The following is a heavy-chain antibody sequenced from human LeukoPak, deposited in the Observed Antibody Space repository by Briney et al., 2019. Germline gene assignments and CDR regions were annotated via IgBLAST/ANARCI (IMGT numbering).Heavy chain of an antibody. CDR1: GYTFTGYY. V-gene: IGHV1-2*02. J-gene: IGHJ6*03. CDR3: ARTRSGFDRSGSYYYLDV. Sequence: ASVKVSCKASGYTFTGYYMHWVRQAPGQGVEWMGWINPNSGGTNYAQKFQGRVTMTRDTSISTAYMELSRLRSDDTAVYYCARTRSGFDRSGSYYYLDVWGKGTTVTVSS. D-gene: IGHD3-9*01. CDR2: INPNSGGT.